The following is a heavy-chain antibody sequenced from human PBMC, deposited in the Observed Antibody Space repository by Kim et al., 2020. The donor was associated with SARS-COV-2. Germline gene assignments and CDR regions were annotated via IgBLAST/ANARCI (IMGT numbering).Heavy chain of an antibody. D-gene: IGHD4-17*01. J-gene: IGHJ4*02. CDR1: GFTFDDYA. V-gene: IGHV3-9*01. CDR3: AKDRESTVVTPDY. Sequence: GGSLRHSCAASGFTFDDYAMHWVRQAPGKGLEWVSGISWNSGSIGYADSVKGRFTISRDNAKNSLYLQMNSLSAEDTALYYCAKDRESTVVTPDYWGQGTLVTVSS. CDR2: ISWNSGSI.